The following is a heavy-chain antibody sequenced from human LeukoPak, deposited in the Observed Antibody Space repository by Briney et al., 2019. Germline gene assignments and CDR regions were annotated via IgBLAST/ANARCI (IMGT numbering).Heavy chain of an antibody. D-gene: IGHD5-24*01. Sequence: SETLSLTCTVSGGSISSYYWSWIRQPPGKGLEWIGYIYYSGSTNYNPSLKSRVTISVDTSKNQFSLKLSSVTAADTAVYYCARDRGLRWPFDYWGQGTLVTVSS. V-gene: IGHV4-59*01. CDR2: IYYSGST. CDR3: ARDRGLRWPFDY. J-gene: IGHJ4*02. CDR1: GGSISSYY.